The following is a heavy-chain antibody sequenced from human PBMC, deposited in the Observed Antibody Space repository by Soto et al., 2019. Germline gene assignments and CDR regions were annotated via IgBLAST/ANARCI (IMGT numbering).Heavy chain of an antibody. J-gene: IGHJ4*02. Sequence: QVQLVESGGGVVQPGKSLRLSCAGSGFTFNNYGMHWVRQVPGKGLEWVAFSSYDGRTKYYADSVKGRFTISRDESKNTLHLQMDSLRPDDTAVYYCAKDGAPRYCGRTSCHPAGAYWGQGTLVTVSS. CDR2: SSYDGRTK. V-gene: IGHV3-30*18. CDR1: GFTFNNYG. D-gene: IGHD2-2*01. CDR3: AKDGAPRYCGRTSCHPAGAY.